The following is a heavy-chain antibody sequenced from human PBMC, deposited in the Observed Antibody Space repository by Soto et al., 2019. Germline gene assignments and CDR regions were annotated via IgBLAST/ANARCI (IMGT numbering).Heavy chain of an antibody. CDR2: FDGSVGHT. D-gene: IGHD3-9*01. Sequence: GGSLRLSCAASGFSFSSYAVSWVRQAPGKGLEWVSVFDGSVGHTYYTNSVKGRFTISNDNSKNTLFLQMNSLRAEDTAVYYCAKDQILTEYYYYYYGMDVWGQGTTVTVSS. CDR3: AKDQILTEYYYYYYGMDV. V-gene: IGHV3-23*01. CDR1: GFSFSSYA. J-gene: IGHJ6*02.